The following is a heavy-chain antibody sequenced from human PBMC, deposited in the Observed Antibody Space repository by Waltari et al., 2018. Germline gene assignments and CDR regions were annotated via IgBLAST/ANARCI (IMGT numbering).Heavy chain of an antibody. V-gene: IGHV4-39*01. J-gene: IGHJ4*02. Sequence: QLQLQESGPGLVKPSETLSLTCTVSGGSISNSSYYWGWIRQPPGKGLEWIGSIYYSGRTYYSPSLKRRVTISVDTSKNQFSLKLSSVTAADTAVYYCARHTGYSSPLGYWGQGTLVSVSS. CDR2: IYYSGRT. D-gene: IGHD6-19*01. CDR3: ARHTGYSSPLGY. CDR1: GGSISNSSYY.